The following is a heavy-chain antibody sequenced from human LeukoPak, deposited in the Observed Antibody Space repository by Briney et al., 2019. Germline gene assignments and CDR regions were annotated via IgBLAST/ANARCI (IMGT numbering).Heavy chain of an antibody. CDR2: IQYDGSNQ. D-gene: IGHD5-12*01. CDR3: AINGGGDSGYGNFDY. V-gene: IGHV3-30*02. J-gene: IGHJ4*02. Sequence: GGSLRLSCAASPFTFSSYGMHWVRQAPGKGLEWVAYIQYDGSNQQYADSVKGRFSISRDSSKNILYLQMNSLRAEDTAFYYCAINGGGDSGYGNFDYWGQGTLVTVSS. CDR1: PFTFSSYG.